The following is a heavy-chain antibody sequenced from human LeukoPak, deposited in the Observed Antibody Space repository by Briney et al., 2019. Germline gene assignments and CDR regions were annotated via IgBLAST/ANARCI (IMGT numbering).Heavy chain of an antibody. Sequence: GGSLRLSCSGTGFNFNMFAINWVRQAPGKGLEWVSGLSRGGGTTSYADSVKGRFTISRDNSKKTVFLQMNSLKSDDTAVYYCAKEQRIRHCSEGVCMEGYYFDYWGQGTLVTVSP. CDR1: GFNFNMFA. V-gene: IGHV3-23*01. CDR3: AKEQRIRHCSEGVCMEGYYFDY. CDR2: LSRGGGTT. J-gene: IGHJ4*02. D-gene: IGHD6-25*01.